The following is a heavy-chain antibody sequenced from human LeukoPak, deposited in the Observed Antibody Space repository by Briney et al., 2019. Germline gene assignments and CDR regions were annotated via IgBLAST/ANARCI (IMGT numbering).Heavy chain of an antibody. J-gene: IGHJ4*02. CDR1: GYSFTSYW. D-gene: IGHD3-3*01. CDR2: IDPSDSYT. V-gene: IGHV5-10-1*01. Sequence: GESLKISCKGSGYSFTSYWIGWVRQMPGKGLEWMGRIDPSDSYTNYSPSFQGHVTISADKSISTAYLQWSSLKASDTAMYYCARLGGLEWLPEAPDYWGQGTRVTVSS. CDR3: ARLGGLEWLPEAPDY.